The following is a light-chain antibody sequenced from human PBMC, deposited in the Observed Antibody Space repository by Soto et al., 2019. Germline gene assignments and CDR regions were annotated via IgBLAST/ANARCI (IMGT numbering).Light chain of an antibody. CDR3: LQHNGYPFT. CDR2: AAS. V-gene: IGKV1-17*03. CDR1: QDIGNS. J-gene: IGKJ3*01. Sequence: DIQMTQSPSAVSASVGDRVTITCRASQDIGNSLAWFQQKPGKVPERLIYAASTLQSGVPSRFSGSRSGTEFTLTISSLQPEDFASYYGLQHNGYPFTFGPGTKVD.